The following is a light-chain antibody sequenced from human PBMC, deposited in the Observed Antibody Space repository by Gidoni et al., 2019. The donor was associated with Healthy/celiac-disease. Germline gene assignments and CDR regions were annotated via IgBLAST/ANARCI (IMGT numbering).Light chain of an antibody. V-gene: IGKV2-28*01. CDR2: LGS. CDR3: MQALQTPI. CDR1: QSLLQSNGYNY. Sequence: DIVMTQSPLSLPVTPGEPPSIPCRSSQSLLQSNGYNYLDWYLQKPGQSPQLLIYLGSNRGSGVPDRFSGSGSGTDFTLKISRVEAEDVGVYYCMQALQTPIFGGGTKVEIK. J-gene: IGKJ4*01.